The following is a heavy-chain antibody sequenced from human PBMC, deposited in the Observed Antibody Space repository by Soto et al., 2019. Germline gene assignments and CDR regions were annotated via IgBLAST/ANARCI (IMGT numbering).Heavy chain of an antibody. V-gene: IGHV3-30*18. Sequence: PGGSLRLSCQASGFNFDNYGMHWVRQAPGKGLEWVAVITYDGSFQYYADSVKGRFTISRDNSKNTLSLHLNTLKPGDTAVYHCAKDRVGGTFYTPLAFWGQGTLVTVSS. J-gene: IGHJ4*02. D-gene: IGHD1-7*01. CDR1: GFNFDNYG. CDR3: AKDRVGGTFYTPLAF. CDR2: ITYDGSFQ.